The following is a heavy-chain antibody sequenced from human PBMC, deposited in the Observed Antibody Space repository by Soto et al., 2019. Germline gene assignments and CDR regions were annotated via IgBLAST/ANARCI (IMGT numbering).Heavy chain of an antibody. CDR1: GFTFSGQY. CDR3: ATGTVGAMDY. Sequence: GGSLRLSCAASGFTFSGQYMEWVRQAPGKGLEWVGRTRNKVDSYTTEYAASVRGRFTISRDDSKTSLYLQMNSLKTEDTALYYCATGTVGAMDYWGQGTLVTVSS. CDR2: TRNKVDSYTT. J-gene: IGHJ4*02. D-gene: IGHD1-26*01. V-gene: IGHV3-72*01.